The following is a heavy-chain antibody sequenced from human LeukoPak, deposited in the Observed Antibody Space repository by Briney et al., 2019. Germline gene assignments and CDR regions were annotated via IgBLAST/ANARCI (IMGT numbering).Heavy chain of an antibody. J-gene: IGHJ4*02. V-gene: IGHV4-31*03. D-gene: IGHD3-3*01. CDR2: IYYSGST. CDR1: GGSISSGGYY. CDR3: ARAGGSGYYTSDFFDY. Sequence: RSETLSLTCTVSGGSISSGGYYWSWIRQHPGRGLEWIGYIYYSGSTYYNPSLKSRVALSVDTSKTQFSLKLSSVTAADTAVYYCARAGGSGYYTSDFFDYWGQGTLVTVSS.